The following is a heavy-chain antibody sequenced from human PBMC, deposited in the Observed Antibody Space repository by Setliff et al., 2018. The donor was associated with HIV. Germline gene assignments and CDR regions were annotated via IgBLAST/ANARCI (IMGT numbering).Heavy chain of an antibody. V-gene: IGHV1-2*02. J-gene: IGHJ3*02. CDR1: GYTLGGNY. CDR3: AREIFPQGIVVVFDAFDI. D-gene: IGHD3-22*01. CDR2: IDPNSGGT. Sequence: ASVKVSCKASGYTLGGNYMHWVRQAPGQGLEWMGWIDPNSGGTNYAQKFQGRVTMTRDTSTNTVYMELTRLTSDDTAVYYCAREIFPQGIVVVFDAFDIWGQGTMVTVS.